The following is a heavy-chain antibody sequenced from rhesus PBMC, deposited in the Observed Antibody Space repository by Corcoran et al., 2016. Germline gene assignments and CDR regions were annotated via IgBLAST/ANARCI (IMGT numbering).Heavy chain of an antibody. CDR2: SSSGGSN. CDR3: TREGGGYCSGGVCYGGESFEF. Sequence: QVQLQESGPGLVKPSETLSLTCAVSGYSISGGYYWGWSRQPLGKGLDWIGHSSSGGSNYLNPSLKRRVTISTDTAKNQFSLKLSSVTAADTAVYYCTREGGGYCSGGVCYGGESFEFWGQGALVTVSS. J-gene: IGHJ1*01. CDR1: GYSISGGYY. D-gene: IGHD2-8*01. V-gene: IGHV4S14*01.